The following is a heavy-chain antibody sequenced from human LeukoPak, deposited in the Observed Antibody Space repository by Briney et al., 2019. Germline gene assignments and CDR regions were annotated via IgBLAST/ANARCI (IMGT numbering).Heavy chain of an antibody. Sequence: SETLSLTCTVSGGSISSDHWNWIRQPPGKGLEWIGCIYYSGSTYYNPSLKSRVTISVDMSTSQFSLILTSVTAADTAVYYCARKNDFDIWGQGTLVTVSS. CDR2: IYYSGST. V-gene: IGHV4-59*01. CDR1: GGSISSDH. D-gene: IGHD2/OR15-2a*01. CDR3: ARKNDFDI. J-gene: IGHJ3*02.